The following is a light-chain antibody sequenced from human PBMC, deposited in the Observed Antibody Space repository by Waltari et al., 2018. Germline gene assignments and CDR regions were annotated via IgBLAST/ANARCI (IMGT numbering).Light chain of an antibody. V-gene: IGLV4-60*03. CDR1: SGHSSYI. J-gene: IGLJ3*02. CDR3: ETWDSNTRV. Sequence: QPVLTQSSSASASLGSMVKLTCTLSSGHSSYIIAWHPQQPGKAPRYLMKLEGSGSYNKGSGVPDRFSGSSSGADRYLTISNLQSEDEADYYCETWDSNTRVFGGGTKLTVL. CDR2: LEGSGSY.